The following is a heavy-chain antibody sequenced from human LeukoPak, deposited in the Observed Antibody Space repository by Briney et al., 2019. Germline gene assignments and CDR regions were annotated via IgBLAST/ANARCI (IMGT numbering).Heavy chain of an antibody. CDR3: ARDTTEYFDY. CDR1: GDSVSSDSAA. D-gene: IGHD4-17*01. Sequence: SQTLSLTCAISGDSVSSDSAAWNWIRQSPSRGLEWLGRTYYRSKWFYDYALAVKSRITLNPDTSKNQFSLQLNSVTPEDTAVYYCARDTTEYFDYWGQGTLVTVSS. CDR2: TYYRSKWFY. V-gene: IGHV6-1*01. J-gene: IGHJ4*02.